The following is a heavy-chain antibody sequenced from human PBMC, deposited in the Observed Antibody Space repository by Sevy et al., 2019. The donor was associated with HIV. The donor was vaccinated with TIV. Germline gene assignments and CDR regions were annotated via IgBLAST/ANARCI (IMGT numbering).Heavy chain of an antibody. CDR1: GFAFSAYW. D-gene: IGHD2-2*01. CDR3: SRAWGTLNEISTNGFDV. Sequence: GGSLRLSCAASGFAFSAYWMNWVHQAPGKGLEWVANIKYDGSEKYYVDSVKGRFTISRDDAKNSVYLQMSSLRAEDTAVYYCSRAWGTLNEISTNGFDVWGHGTMVTVSS. J-gene: IGHJ3*01. CDR2: IKYDGSEK. V-gene: IGHV3-7*01.